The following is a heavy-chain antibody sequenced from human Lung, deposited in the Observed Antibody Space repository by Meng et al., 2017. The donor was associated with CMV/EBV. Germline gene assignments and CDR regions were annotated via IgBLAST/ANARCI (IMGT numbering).Heavy chain of an antibody. V-gene: IGHV3-9*01. J-gene: IGHJ6*02. CDR2: ISWNSGSI. Sequence: SCAASGFTFDDYAMHWVRQAPGKGLEWVTGISWNSGSIGYADSVKGRFTISRDDAKNYLYLQMNSLRAEDTALYYCAKDIHYGIVVVPAANNYYYSIDGXGQGXTVTVSS. D-gene: IGHD2-2*01. CDR3: AKDIHYGIVVVPAANNYYYSIDG. CDR1: GFTFDDYA.